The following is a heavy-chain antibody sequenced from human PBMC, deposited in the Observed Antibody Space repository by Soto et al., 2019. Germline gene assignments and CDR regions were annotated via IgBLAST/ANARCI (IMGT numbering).Heavy chain of an antibody. CDR2: INVGNGNT. CDR1: GYSFISYS. D-gene: IGHD6-13*01. V-gene: IGHV1-3*01. Sequence: ASVKVSCKASGYSFISYSMHWVRQAPGQRLEWMGWINVGNGNTRYSQKFQGRVTITRDTSASTSYLELSSLKSEDTAVYYCVRGGSSWYLDWLDPWGQGTLVTVSS. CDR3: VRGGSSWYLDWLDP. J-gene: IGHJ5*02.